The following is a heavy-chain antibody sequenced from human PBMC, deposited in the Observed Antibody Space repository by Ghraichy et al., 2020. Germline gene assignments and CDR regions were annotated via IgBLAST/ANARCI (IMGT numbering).Heavy chain of an antibody. Sequence: GESLNISCAASGFTFSGYDMHWIRQRPGSGLEWVAALGIAGDTYFAGSVKGRFTLSSENAQNSVFLQMNGLRVGDTALYFCTRDLYGMDVWGLGTTVTVS. J-gene: IGHJ6*02. CDR2: LGIAGDT. CDR1: GFTFSGYD. V-gene: IGHV3-13*01. CDR3: TRDLYGMDV. D-gene: IGHD2-15*01.